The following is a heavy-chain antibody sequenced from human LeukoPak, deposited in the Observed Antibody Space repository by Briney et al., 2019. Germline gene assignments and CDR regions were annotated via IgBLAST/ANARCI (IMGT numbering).Heavy chain of an antibody. CDR2: ISSSSSYI. V-gene: IGHV3-21*01. CDR1: GFTFSSYS. Sequence: KPGGALRLSCAASGFTFSSYSMNWVRQAPGKGLEWVSSISSSSSYIYYADSVNGRFTISRDNAKNSLYLQMNSLRAEDTAVYYCAREQGLLWFGELSLGGAFDIWGQGTMVTVSS. D-gene: IGHD3-10*01. CDR3: AREQGLLWFGELSLGGAFDI. J-gene: IGHJ3*02.